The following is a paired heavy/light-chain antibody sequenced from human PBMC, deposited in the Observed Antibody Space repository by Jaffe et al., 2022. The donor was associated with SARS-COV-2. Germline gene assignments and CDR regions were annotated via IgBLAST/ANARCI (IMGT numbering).Light chain of an antibody. CDR1: QSVSSSY. J-gene: IGKJ5*01. Sequence: EIVLTQSPGTLSLSPGERATLSCRASQSVSSSYLAWYQQKPGQAPRLLIYGASSRASGIPDRFSGSGSGTDFTLTISRLEPEDLAVYYCQQYGNSPPITFGQGTRLEIK. V-gene: IGKV3-20*01. CDR3: QQYGNSPPIT. CDR2: GAS.
Heavy chain of an antibody. V-gene: IGHV4-39*01. J-gene: IGHJ6*03. CDR1: GGSISSSSYY. D-gene: IGHD2-2*01. CDR2: IYYSGSS. CDR3: ARQEAKGYCSSSTSCNYFYYYMDV. Sequence: QMQLQESGPGLVKPSETLSLTCTVSGGSISSSSYYWGWIRQPPGKGLEWIGSIYYSGSSYYNPSLKSRVTISVDTSKNQFSLNLGSVTAADTAVYYCARQEAKGYCSSSTSCNYFYYYMDVWGKGTTVTVSS.